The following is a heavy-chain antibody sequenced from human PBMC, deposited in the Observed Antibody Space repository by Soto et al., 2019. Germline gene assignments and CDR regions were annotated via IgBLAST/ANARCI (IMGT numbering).Heavy chain of an antibody. D-gene: IGHD2-2*01. CDR2: MNPNSGNT. Sequence: GASVKVSCKASGYTFTSYDINWVRQATGQGLEWMGWMNPNSGNTGYAQKFQGRVTMTRNTSISTAYMELSSLRSEDTAVYYCARLVVPAVLDYYYMDVWGKGTTVTVSS. J-gene: IGHJ6*03. CDR1: GYTFTSYD. CDR3: ARLVVPAVLDYYYMDV. V-gene: IGHV1-8*01.